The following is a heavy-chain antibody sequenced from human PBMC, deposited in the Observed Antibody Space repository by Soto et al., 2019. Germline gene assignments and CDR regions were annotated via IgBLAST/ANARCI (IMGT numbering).Heavy chain of an antibody. J-gene: IGHJ6*02. CDR3: ARASDAYDSSGFYYYGMDV. D-gene: IGHD3-22*01. Sequence: QVQLVQSGAEVKKPGSSVKVSCKASGGTFSSYAISWVRQAPGQGLEWMGGIIPIFGTANYAQKFQGRVTITADESTSIAYMELSSLRSEDTAVYYCARASDAYDSSGFYYYGMDVWGQGTTVTVSS. V-gene: IGHV1-69*01. CDR1: GGTFSSYA. CDR2: IIPIFGTA.